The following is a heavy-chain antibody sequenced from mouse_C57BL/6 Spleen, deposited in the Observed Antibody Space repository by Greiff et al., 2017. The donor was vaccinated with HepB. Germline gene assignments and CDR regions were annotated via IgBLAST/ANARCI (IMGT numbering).Heavy chain of an antibody. CDR3: ARRGIITTVVAD. J-gene: IGHJ3*01. CDR2: IYPGSGST. V-gene: IGHV1-55*01. CDR1: GYTFTSYW. Sequence: QVQLQQPGAELVKPGASVKMSCKASGYTFTSYWITWVKQRPGQGLEWIGDIYPGSGSTNYNEKFKSKATLTVDTSSSTAYMQLSSLTSEDSAVYYCARRGIITTVVADWGQGTLVTVSA. D-gene: IGHD1-1*01.